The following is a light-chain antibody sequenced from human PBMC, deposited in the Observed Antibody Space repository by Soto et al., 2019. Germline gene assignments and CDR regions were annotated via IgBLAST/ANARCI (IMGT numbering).Light chain of an antibody. CDR1: QSISTY. V-gene: IGKV1-39*01. CDR2: ATS. CDR3: QQYNSYSLT. Sequence: DIQMTQSPSSLSASVGDRVTITCRSSQSISTYLIWYQQNPGKAPKLLIYATSSLQSGVPSRFSGSGSGTEFTLTISSLQPDDFATYYCQQYNSYSLTFGGGTKVDIK. J-gene: IGKJ4*01.